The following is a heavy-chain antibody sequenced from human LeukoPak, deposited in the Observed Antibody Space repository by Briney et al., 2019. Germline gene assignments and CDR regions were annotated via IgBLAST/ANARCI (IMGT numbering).Heavy chain of an antibody. CDR3: ASAPYGDYEFDY. D-gene: IGHD4-17*01. CDR2: ISAYNGNT. J-gene: IGHJ4*02. Sequence: ASVKVSCKASGYTFTSYGISWVRQAPGQGLEWMGWISAYNGNTNYAQKLQGRVTMTTDTSTSPAYMELRSLRSDDTAVYYCASAPYGDYEFDYWGQGTLVTVSS. V-gene: IGHV1-18*01. CDR1: GYTFTSYG.